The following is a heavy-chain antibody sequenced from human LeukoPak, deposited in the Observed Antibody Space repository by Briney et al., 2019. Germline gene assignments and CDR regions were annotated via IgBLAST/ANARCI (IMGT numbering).Heavy chain of an antibody. CDR1: GYSISSGYY. D-gene: IGHD3-10*02. V-gene: IGHV4-38-2*02. Sequence: SETLSLTCALSGYSISSGYYWGWTRQPPGKGLEWIGSIYHSGNTYYNPSLKSRVTISLDTSKNQFSLKLSSVTSADTAVYYCAREGASYVGNYYMDVWGKGTTVTVTS. J-gene: IGHJ6*03. CDR3: AREGASYVGNYYMDV. CDR2: IYHSGNT.